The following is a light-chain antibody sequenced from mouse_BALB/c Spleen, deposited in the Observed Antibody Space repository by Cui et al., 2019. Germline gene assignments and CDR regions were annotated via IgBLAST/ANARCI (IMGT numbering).Light chain of an antibody. CDR3: QQWSSYPRT. Sequence: QIVLTQSPAIMSASLGEKVTMTCSASSSVSDMYWYQQKPGSASRLLIYDTSNLASGVPGRFSGSGSGTSYSLTISRMEAEDAATYYCQQWSSYPRTFGGGTKLEIK. CDR2: DTS. CDR1: SSVSD. J-gene: IGKJ1*01. V-gene: IGKV4-55*01.